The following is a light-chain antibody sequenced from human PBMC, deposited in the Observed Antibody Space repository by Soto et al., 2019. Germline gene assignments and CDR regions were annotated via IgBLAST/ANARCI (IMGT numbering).Light chain of an antibody. CDR3: LQHNTYPWT. Sequence: DIQMTQSPSSLSASVGDRVIITCRASQGSGDDLGWYQQKPGKAPKRLIYAASSLQSGVPSRFSGSGSGTDFTLTIISLQPDDFASYYCLQHNTYPWTFGPGTKVEVK. CDR2: AAS. J-gene: IGKJ1*01. V-gene: IGKV1-17*01. CDR1: QGSGDD.